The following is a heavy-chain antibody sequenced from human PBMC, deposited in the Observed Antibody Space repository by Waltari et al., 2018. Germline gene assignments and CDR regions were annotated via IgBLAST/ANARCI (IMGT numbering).Heavy chain of an antibody. CDR2: ISPDGSGK. CDR3: ARQVREPDY. Sequence: EVQLVESGGGLVQPGGSLRLSCAASGFMFGSHWMTWVRRAPGKGLEWVAYISPDGSGKYYVDSMRGRFTISRDNAKNSLYLQMNSLRVEDTAVYYCARQVREPDYWGQGTLVTVSS. CDR1: GFMFGSHW. V-gene: IGHV3-7*03. J-gene: IGHJ4*02. D-gene: IGHD1-26*01.